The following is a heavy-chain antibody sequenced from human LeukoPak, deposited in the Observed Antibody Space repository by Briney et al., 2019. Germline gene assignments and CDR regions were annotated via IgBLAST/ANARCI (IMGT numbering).Heavy chain of an antibody. J-gene: IGHJ4*02. CDR3: AKRPSRSSPSCIDY. CDR2: ISGSGGTT. CDR1: GFHFNRYA. V-gene: IGHV3-23*01. Sequence: GGSLEPSFAAFGFHFNRYAMKWGRPGPGKGVEGVSGISGSGGTTYYADSVKGRFTISRDNSKNTLYLQMCSLTAEDTAVYFCAKRPSRSSPSCIDYWGQGTLVTVSS.